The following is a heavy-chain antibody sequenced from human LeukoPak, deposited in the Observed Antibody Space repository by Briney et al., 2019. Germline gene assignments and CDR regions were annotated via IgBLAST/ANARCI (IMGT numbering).Heavy chain of an antibody. CDR2: IKDDGNEK. Sequence: GGSLRLSCTGAGFTFATYTFNWVRQAPGRGLEWVATIKDDGNEKYYVDSVKGRFTISRDNAENSLYLQMNSLSAEDAAVYYCASDFARYWGQGTLVTVSS. J-gene: IGHJ4*02. CDR3: ASDFARY. D-gene: IGHD1-14*01. V-gene: IGHV3-7*01. CDR1: GFTFATYT.